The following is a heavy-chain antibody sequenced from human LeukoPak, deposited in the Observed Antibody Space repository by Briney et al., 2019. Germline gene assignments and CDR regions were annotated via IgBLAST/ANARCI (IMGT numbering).Heavy chain of an antibody. J-gene: IGHJ4*02. CDR3: ARDRGIAVAGVFDY. CDR2: IIPIFGTA. V-gene: IGHV1-69*13. D-gene: IGHD6-19*01. Sequence: ASVKVSCKASGGTFSSYAISWVRQAPGQGLEWMGGIIPIFGTANYAQKFQGRVTITADESTSTAYMELSSLRSEDTAVYYCARDRGIAVAGVFDYWGQGTLVTVSS. CDR1: GGTFSSYA.